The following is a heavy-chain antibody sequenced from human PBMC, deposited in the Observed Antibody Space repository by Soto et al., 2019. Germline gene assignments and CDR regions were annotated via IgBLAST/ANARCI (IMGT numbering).Heavy chain of an antibody. CDR3: ARDEPDYGGNSFDY. J-gene: IGHJ4*02. V-gene: IGHV6-1*01. CDR2: TYYRSKWYN. D-gene: IGHD4-17*01. CDR1: GDSVSSNSAA. Sequence: SQTLSLTGDISGDSVSSNSAAWDWIRQSPSRGLEWLGRTYYRSKWYNDYAVSVKSRITINPDTSKNQFSLQLNSVTPEDTAVYYCARDEPDYGGNSFDYWGQGTLVTVSS.